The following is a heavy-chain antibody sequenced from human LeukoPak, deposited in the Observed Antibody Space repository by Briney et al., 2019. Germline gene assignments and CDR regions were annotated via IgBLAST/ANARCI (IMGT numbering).Heavy chain of an antibody. CDR1: GFTFSSYA. Sequence: PGGSLRLSCVGSGFTFSSYALHWLRQAPGKGLEWVAVISADGTEKYYGDPVKGRFTMSRDNSKNVLFLQVNSLRTDDTAVYFCARDAPYSGGCCAFDIWGQGTTVTV. V-gene: IGHV3-30-3*01. CDR2: ISADGTEK. CDR3: ARDAPYSGGCCAFDI. D-gene: IGHD6-19*01. J-gene: IGHJ3*02.